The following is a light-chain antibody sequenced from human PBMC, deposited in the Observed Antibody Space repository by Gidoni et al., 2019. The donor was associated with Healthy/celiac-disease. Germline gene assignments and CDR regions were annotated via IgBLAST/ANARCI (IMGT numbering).Light chain of an antibody. Sequence: EIVLTQSPATLSLSPGERATLPCRASQGVSSYLSWDQQKPGQPPRLLNYDASNRATCIPTRFSGSGSGASFTLTISRLEPEGFAVYYCQQRSKWPRTFGQGTKVEIK. J-gene: IGKJ1*01. CDR1: QGVSSY. CDR2: DAS. CDR3: QQRSKWPRT. V-gene: IGKV3-11*01.